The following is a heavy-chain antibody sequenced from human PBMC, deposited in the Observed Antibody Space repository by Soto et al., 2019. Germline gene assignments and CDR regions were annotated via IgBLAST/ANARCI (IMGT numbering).Heavy chain of an antibody. Sequence: LSLTCAVYGGSFSGYYWSWIRQPPGKGLEWIGEINHSGSTNYNPSLKSRVTISVDTSKNQFSLKLSSVTAADTAVYYCARGTGYYYYYGMDVWGQGTTVTVSS. CDR3: ARGTGYYYYYGMDV. CDR1: GGSFSGYY. CDR2: INHSGST. J-gene: IGHJ6*02. V-gene: IGHV4-34*01.